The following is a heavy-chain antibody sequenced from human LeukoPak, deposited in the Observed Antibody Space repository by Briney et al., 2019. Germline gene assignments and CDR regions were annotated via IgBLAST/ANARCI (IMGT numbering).Heavy chain of an antibody. D-gene: IGHD5-12*01. J-gene: IGHJ6*03. CDR2: IYTSGST. CDR3: ARVTGYSGYDSLVSLSAYYYYYYMDV. V-gene: IGHV4-61*02. Sequence: SQTLSLTCTVSGGSISSGTYYWSWIRQPAGKGLEWIGRIYTSGSTNYNPSLKSRVTISVDTSKNQFSLKLSSVAAADTAVYYCARVTGYSGYDSLVSLSAYYYYYYMDVWGKGTTVTISS. CDR1: GGSISSGTYY.